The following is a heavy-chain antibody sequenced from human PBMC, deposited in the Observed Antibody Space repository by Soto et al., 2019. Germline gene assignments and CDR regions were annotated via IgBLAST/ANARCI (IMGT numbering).Heavy chain of an antibody. D-gene: IGHD6-13*01. V-gene: IGHV3-30*03. CDR2: ISYDGSNK. Sequence: GGSLRLACAASGFTFSSYGMHWVRQAPGKGLEWVAVISYDGSNKYYADSVKGRFTISRDDSRNTLYLQMNSLRAEDTAVYYCAAAAGFGYWGQRTLVTVSS. CDR3: AAAAGFGY. CDR1: GFTFSSYG. J-gene: IGHJ4*02.